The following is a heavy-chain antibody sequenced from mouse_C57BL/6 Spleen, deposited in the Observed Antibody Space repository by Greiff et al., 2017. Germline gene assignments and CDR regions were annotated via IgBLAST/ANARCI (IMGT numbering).Heavy chain of an antibody. CDR1: GYAFSSYW. CDR2: IYPGDGDT. V-gene: IGHV1-80*01. D-gene: IGHD1-2*01. J-gene: IGHJ4*01. Sequence: QVQLQQSGAELVKPGASVKISCKASGYAFSSYWMNWVKQRPGKGLEWIGQIYPGDGDTNYNGKFKGKATLTADKSSSTASMQLSSLTSEDSAVYFCARSDYGHAGGYWGQGTSVTVSS. CDR3: ARSDYGHAGGY.